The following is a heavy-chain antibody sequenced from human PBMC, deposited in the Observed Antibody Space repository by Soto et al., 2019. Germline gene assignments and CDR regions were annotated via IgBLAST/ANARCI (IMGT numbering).Heavy chain of an antibody. J-gene: IGHJ6*04. CDR2: ISSSSSYV. CDR3: ARENGGYSYLDV. CDR1: GFTFSSYS. Sequence: GSLRLSCAASGFTFSSYSMNWVRPAPGKGLEWVSYISSSSSYVYYAVSGKGRFTTSGDQAKNSRYVQMNSLNAEETAVYYCARENGGYSYLDVWGKGTTVTVSS. V-gene: IGHV3-21*01. D-gene: IGHD5-18*01.